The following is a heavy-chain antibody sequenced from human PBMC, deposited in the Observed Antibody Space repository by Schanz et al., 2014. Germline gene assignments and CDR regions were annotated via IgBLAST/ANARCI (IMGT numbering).Heavy chain of an antibody. D-gene: IGHD3-10*01. V-gene: IGHV3-23*01. J-gene: IGHJ4*02. CDR2: ISASGGDT. Sequence: EVQLLESGGGLVQPGGSLRLSCATSGFSFSSYAINWVRQAPGKGLEWLSVISASGGDTYYANSVKGRFGISRDNSENTLYLQMSSLRVEDTAVYYCAKDPRGDKNDRAYYFDYWGQGTLVSVSS. CDR1: GFSFSSYA. CDR3: AKDPRGDKNDRAYYFDY.